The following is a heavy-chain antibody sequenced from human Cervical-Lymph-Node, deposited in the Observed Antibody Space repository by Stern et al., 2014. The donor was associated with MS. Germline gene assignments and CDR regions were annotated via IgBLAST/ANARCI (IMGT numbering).Heavy chain of an antibody. V-gene: IGHV3-53*01. J-gene: IGHJ6*02. CDR1: GFSVSGNY. Sequence: EVQLVESGGGLIQPGGALRLSCAASGFSVSGNYMSWVRQAPGKGLEWVSIIYSGGGTYYADSVKGRFTISRDNSKNTVSLQMHSLRFEDTAVYYCARSWAPAHYYGMDVWGQGTTVTV. D-gene: IGHD2-2*01. CDR2: IYSGGGT. CDR3: ARSWAPAHYYGMDV.